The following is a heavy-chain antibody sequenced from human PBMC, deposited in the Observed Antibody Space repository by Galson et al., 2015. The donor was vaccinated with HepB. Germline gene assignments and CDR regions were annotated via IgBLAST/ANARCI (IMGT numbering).Heavy chain of an antibody. CDR2: IYSSGTP. J-gene: IGHJ4*02. Sequence: QVQLQESGPGLVKPSETLSLTCTVSGGSISNYYWSWIRQPPGKGLESIGYIYSSGTPNYNPPLKSRVTISVDTSKNQSSLKLSSVTAADTAVYYCARGGVVWSFDYWGPGTLVTVSS. CDR1: GGSISNYY. D-gene: IGHD3-16*01. V-gene: IGHV4-59*08. CDR3: ARGGVVWSFDY.